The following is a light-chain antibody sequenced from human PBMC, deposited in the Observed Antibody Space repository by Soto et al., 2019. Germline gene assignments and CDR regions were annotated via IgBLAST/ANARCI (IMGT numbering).Light chain of an antibody. V-gene: IGKV1-9*01. CDR3: QQRNSYPRT. Sequence: DIQMTQSPSSLSASVGDRVTITCRASQGINIFLAWFQQKPGKAPNLLISAASTLQSGVPSRLSGSGSETEFTLTITSLQPEDSATYYCQQRNSYPRTFGQGTKVDIK. J-gene: IGKJ2*01. CDR1: QGINIF. CDR2: AAS.